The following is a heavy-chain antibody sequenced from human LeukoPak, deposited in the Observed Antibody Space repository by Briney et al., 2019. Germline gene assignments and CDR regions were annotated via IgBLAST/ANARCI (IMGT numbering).Heavy chain of an antibody. CDR3: AREVADGSGWYLDYYYGMDV. D-gene: IGHD6-19*01. Sequence: GGSLRLSCAASGFTFSSYSMNWVRQAPGKGLEWVSYISSSSSTIYYADSVKGRFTISRDNAKNSLYLQMSSLRDEDTAVYYCAREVADGSGWYLDYYYGMDVWGQGTTVTVSS. CDR2: ISSSSSTI. J-gene: IGHJ6*02. V-gene: IGHV3-48*02. CDR1: GFTFSSYS.